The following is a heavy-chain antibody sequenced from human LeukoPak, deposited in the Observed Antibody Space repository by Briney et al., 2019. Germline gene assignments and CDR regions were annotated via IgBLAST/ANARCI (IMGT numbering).Heavy chain of an antibody. D-gene: IGHD3-22*01. CDR2: IYYSGST. V-gene: IGHV4-59*01. Sequence: PSETLSLTCTVSGGSISSYYWSWIRQPPGKGLEWIGYIYYSGSTNYNPSLKSRVTISVDTSKNQISLKLSSVTAADTAVYYCARAPYYYDSSGYLDWGQGTLVTVSS. J-gene: IGHJ4*02. CDR1: GGSISSYY. CDR3: ARAPYYYDSSGYLD.